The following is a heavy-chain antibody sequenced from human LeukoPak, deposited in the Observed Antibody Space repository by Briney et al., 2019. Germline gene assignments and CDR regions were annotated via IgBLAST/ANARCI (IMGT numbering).Heavy chain of an antibody. CDR2: IYPGDSDT. CDR1: GYRFTNYW. V-gene: IGHV5-51*01. J-gene: IGHJ4*02. CDR3: ASNYYDNSALSH. D-gene: IGHD3-22*01. Sequence: GESLKISYKGSGYRFTNYWIGWVRQMPGKGPEWMGIIYPGDSDTRYSPSFQGQVTISADKSISTAYLQWSSLKASDTAMYYCASNYYDNSALSHWGQGTLVTVSS.